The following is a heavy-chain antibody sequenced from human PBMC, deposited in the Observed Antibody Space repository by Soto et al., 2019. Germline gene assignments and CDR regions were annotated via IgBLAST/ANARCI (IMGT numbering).Heavy chain of an antibody. J-gene: IGHJ5*02. CDR2: ISGSGSST. CDR3: AKDPSYCSGGNCYPNWFDP. V-gene: IGHV3-23*01. Sequence: GGSLRLSCAASGFTLSSYAMSWVRQAPGKGLKWVSAISGSGSSTYYADSVKGRFTISRDNSKNTLYLQMNSLRAEDTAVYYCAKDPSYCSGGNCYPNWFDPWGQGTLVTVSS. D-gene: IGHD2-15*01. CDR1: GFTLSSYA.